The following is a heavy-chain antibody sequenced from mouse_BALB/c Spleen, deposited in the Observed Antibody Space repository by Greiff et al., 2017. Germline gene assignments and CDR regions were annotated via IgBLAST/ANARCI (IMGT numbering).Heavy chain of an antibody. J-gene: IGHJ4*01. V-gene: IGHV1-5*01. CDR1: GYTFTSYW. CDR2: IYPGNSDT. CDR3: TRENGNYDYYAMDY. Sequence: EVQLQESGTVLARPGASVKMSCKASGYTFTSYWMHWVKQRPGQGLEWIGAIYPGNSDTSYNQKFKGKAKLTAVTSTSTAYMELSSLTNEDSAVYYCTRENGNYDYYAMDYWGQGTSVTVSS. D-gene: IGHD2-1*01.